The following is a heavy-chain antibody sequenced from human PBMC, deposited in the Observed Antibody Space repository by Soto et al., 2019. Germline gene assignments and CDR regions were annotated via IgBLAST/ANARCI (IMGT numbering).Heavy chain of an antibody. CDR2: IYCSGST. CDR1: GASISSSY. J-gene: IGHJ4*02. V-gene: IGHV4-59*01. Sequence: ETLCLTGPVSGASISSSYWNWIRQPPGKGLEWIGYIYCSGSTNYNPSLKSRVTISVDTSKNQYALKPSSVTAAGNALYYCARYLDSSGSPFDYWGQGTLGPVYS. D-gene: IGHD3-22*01. CDR3: ARYLDSSGSPFDY.